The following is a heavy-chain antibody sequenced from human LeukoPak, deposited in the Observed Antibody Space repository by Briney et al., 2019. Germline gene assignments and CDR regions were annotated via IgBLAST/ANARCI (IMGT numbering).Heavy chain of an antibody. CDR3: ARGGWSLDY. Sequence: SETLSLTWTVSGDSISSHYWTWIRQPPGKGLEWVGYIHYSGTTNYNPSLKSRITTSLDTSRNQFSLKLNSVTAADTAVYYCARGGWSLDYWGQGTLVTVSS. D-gene: IGHD6-19*01. J-gene: IGHJ4*02. V-gene: IGHV4-59*11. CDR2: IHYSGTT. CDR1: GDSISSHY.